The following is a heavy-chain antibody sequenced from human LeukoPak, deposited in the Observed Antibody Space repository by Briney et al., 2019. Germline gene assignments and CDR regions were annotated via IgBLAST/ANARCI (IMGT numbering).Heavy chain of an antibody. V-gene: IGHV3-23*01. D-gene: IGHD3-9*01. J-gene: IGHJ4*02. CDR1: GITFSNYA. CDR3: VRESEYFDWLLDY. CDR2: IGGSGGST. Sequence: PGGXXRLSCAASGITFSNYAMTWVRQAPGKGLEWVSGIGGSGGSTYYADSVKGRFTIYRDNSKNTLYLQMNSLRVEDTAVYYCVRESEYFDWLLDYWGQGTLVTVSS.